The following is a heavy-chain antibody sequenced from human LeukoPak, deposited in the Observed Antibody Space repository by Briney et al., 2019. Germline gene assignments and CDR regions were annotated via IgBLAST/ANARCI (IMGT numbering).Heavy chain of an antibody. J-gene: IGHJ4*02. CDR1: SGSITNYY. CDR3: ARGALLWFGDRMEYYFDY. Sequence: SETLSLTCTVSSGSITNYYWSWIRQPPGKGLEWIGFIYYSGNTNYNPSLKSRVTISVDTSKNHFSLKLSSMTAADTAVYYSARGALLWFGDRMEYYFDYWGQGTLLTVSS. D-gene: IGHD3-10*01. V-gene: IGHV4-59*01. CDR2: IYYSGNT.